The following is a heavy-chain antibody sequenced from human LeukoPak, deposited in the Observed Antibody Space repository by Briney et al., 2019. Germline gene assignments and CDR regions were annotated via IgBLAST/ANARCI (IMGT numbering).Heavy chain of an antibody. V-gene: IGHV4-34*01. CDR3: ARGRVVTDIPRGAFDI. Sequence: SETLSLTCAVYGGSFSGYYWSWIRQPPGKGLEWIGEINHSGSTNYNPSLKSRVTISVDTSKNQFSLKLSSVTAADTAVYYWARGRVVTDIPRGAFDIWGQGTMVTVSS. D-gene: IGHD2-21*02. CDR1: GGSFSGYY. J-gene: IGHJ3*02. CDR2: INHSGST.